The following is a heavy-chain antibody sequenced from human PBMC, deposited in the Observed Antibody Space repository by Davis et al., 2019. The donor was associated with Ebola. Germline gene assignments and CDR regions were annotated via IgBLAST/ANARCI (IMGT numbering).Heavy chain of an antibody. CDR3: AHGRKKLLWFGESTGAFDI. J-gene: IGHJ3*02. Sequence: SGPTLVKPTQTLTLTCTFSGFSLSTSGVGVGWIRQPPGKALEWLALIYWNDDKRYSPSLKSRLTITKDTSKNQVVLTMTNMDPVDTATYYCAHGRKKLLWFGESTGAFDIWGQGTMVTVSS. CDR2: IYWNDDK. D-gene: IGHD3-10*01. V-gene: IGHV2-5*01. CDR1: GFSLSTSGVG.